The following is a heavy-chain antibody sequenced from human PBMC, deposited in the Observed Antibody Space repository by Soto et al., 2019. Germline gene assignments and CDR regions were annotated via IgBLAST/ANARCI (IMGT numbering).Heavy chain of an antibody. CDR1: GFTFSSYA. J-gene: IGHJ6*02. V-gene: IGHV3-30*18. CDR3: AKSVTAPPYYYYGMDV. CDR2: ISYSGIDK. Sequence: GGSLRLSCAASGFTFSSYAMSWVRQAPGKGLEWVAVISYSGIDKYYADSVKGRFAISRDNSKNTLYLQMNSLRVEDTAVYYCAKSVTAPPYYYYGMDVWGQGTTVTVSS. D-gene: IGHD3-16*01.